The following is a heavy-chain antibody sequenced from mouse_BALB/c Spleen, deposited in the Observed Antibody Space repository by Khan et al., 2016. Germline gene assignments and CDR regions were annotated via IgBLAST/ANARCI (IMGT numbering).Heavy chain of an antibody. D-gene: IGHD2-1*01. CDR1: GFTFRNYA. CDR2: ISTGDST. CDR3: AREDYGNYEDYFDY. Sequence: EVELVESGGGLVKPGGSLKLSCAASGFTFRNYAMSWVRQTPEKRLEWVASISTGDSTYSGDSVKGRFTISRDNARNILYLPMSSLRSEDTAMFYCAREDYGNYEDYFDYWGQGTTLTVSS. J-gene: IGHJ2*01. V-gene: IGHV5-6-5*01.